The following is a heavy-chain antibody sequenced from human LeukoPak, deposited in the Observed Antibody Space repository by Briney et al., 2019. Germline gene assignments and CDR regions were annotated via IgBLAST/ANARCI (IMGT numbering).Heavy chain of an antibody. D-gene: IGHD6-19*01. J-gene: IGHJ4*02. CDR2: INREGSRS. CDR1: GFTFSDYW. V-gene: IGHV3-74*01. CDR3: AKEEIKVAGLRH. Sequence: GGSLRLSCAASGFTFSDYWMYWVRQAPGKRLEWVSRINREGSRSTYADFVKGRFTISRDNANNTLYLQMISLRTEDAAVYYCAKEEIKVAGLRHWGQGTLVTVSS.